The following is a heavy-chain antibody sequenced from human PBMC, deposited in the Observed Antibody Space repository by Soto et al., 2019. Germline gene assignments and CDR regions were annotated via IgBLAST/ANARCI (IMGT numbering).Heavy chain of an antibody. CDR1: GYTFTSYG. CDR2: INTGSRNT. V-gene: IGHV1-3*04. J-gene: IGHJ4*02. D-gene: IGHD3-16*02. Sequence: QVDLVQSGAEVKEPGASVRISCEASGYTFTSYGIHWVRQAPGQRLEWMGWINTGSRNTRCSPESQARVTITRDTSASTAYMELNSLRPEDTAVYNCARAMTTACYIYFDQWGQGTGVTVSS. CDR3: ARAMTTACYIYFDQ.